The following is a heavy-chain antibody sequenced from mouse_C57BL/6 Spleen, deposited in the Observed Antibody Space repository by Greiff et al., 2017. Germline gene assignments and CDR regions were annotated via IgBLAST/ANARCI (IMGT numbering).Heavy chain of an antibody. D-gene: IGHD2-3*01. CDR1: GYALSSYW. CDR2: IYPGEGDT. J-gene: IGHJ3*01. CDR3: AREGDGYPLAW. V-gene: IGHV1-80*01. Sequence: QVKLQLSGAELVKPGASVKISCNSSGYALSSYWMNWVKKRPRSGIGRNGQIYPGEGDTKYYGTFKGKATLNADKSSSTAYMPLSSLTSEDSAVYFCAREGDGYPLAWWGQGTLVTVSA.